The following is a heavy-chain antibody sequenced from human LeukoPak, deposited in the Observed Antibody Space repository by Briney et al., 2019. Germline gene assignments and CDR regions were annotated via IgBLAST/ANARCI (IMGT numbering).Heavy chain of an antibody. CDR2: IHHSGST. V-gene: IGHV4-34*01. Sequence: SETLSLTCAVHGGSVRDNYWSWIRQPPGKGLEWIGEIHHSGSTKYNPSLKSRVTISLDTSKNQFSLKLNSMTAADTAVYYCAGHVSAAAGGRWGQGTLVTVSS. J-gene: IGHJ4*02. CDR3: AGHVSAAAGGR. CDR1: GGSVRDNY. D-gene: IGHD6-13*01.